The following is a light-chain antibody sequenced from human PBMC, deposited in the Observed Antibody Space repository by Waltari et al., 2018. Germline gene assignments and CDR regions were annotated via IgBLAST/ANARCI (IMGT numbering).Light chain of an antibody. CDR1: QSISSY. CDR3: QQSYSTPQT. Sequence: DIQMTQYTSSLSESVGDRVTITCRASQSISSYLNWYQQKPGKAPKLLIYAASSLQSGVPSRFSGSGSGTDFTLTISSLQPEDFATYYCQQSYSTPQTFGQGTKVEIK. J-gene: IGKJ1*01. CDR2: AAS. V-gene: IGKV1-39*01.